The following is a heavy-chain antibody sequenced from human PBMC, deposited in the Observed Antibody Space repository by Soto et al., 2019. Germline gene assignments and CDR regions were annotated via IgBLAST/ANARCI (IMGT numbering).Heavy chain of an antibody. CDR3: ARPFSKRYWYFEL. J-gene: IGHJ2*01. CDR2: ISAYNGST. D-gene: IGHD2-2*01. V-gene: IGHV1-18*01. Sequence: ASVKVSCKASGYTFTSYGISWVRQAPGQGLEWMGWISAYNGSTNYAQRLQGRVTMTTDTSTSTAYMELRSLRSDDTAVYYCARPFSKRYWYFELWGRGTLVTVSS. CDR1: GYTFTSYG.